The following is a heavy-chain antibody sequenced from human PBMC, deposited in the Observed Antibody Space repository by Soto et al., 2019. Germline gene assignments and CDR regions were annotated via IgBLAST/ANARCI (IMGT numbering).Heavy chain of an antibody. V-gene: IGHV1-18*01. J-gene: IGHJ3*02. CDR3: ARCHPPQGYIGRRVFRTDTFDI. CDR1: GYTFTSYG. Sequence: QVQLAQSGAEGKKPGASVKVSCKASGYTFTSYGISWVRQAPGQGLEWMGWISAYNGNTNYAQKLQGRVSMTTDTSKSTAYRELRSLRSDVTAVYYCARCHPPQGYIGRRVFRTDTFDIWGQGTMVTVSS. D-gene: IGHD1-1*01. CDR2: ISAYNGNT.